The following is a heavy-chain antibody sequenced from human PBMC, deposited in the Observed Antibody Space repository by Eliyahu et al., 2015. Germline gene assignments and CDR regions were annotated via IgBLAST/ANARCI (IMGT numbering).Heavy chain of an antibody. CDR3: ARGDDFWSGYLYYYYYGMDV. CDR2: INSDGSSX. CDR1: GFTFSRYW. J-gene: IGHJ6*02. Sequence: EVQLVESGGGLVQPGGSLRLSCAASGFTFSRYWXHWVRQAPGKGLVWVSRINSDGSSXSYADSVKGRFTISRDNAKNTLYLQMNSLRAEDTAVYYCARGDDFWSGYLYYYYYGMDVWGQGTTVTVSS. D-gene: IGHD3-3*01. V-gene: IGHV3-74*01.